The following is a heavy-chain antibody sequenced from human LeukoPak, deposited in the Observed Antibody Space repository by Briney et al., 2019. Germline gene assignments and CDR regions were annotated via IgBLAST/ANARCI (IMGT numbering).Heavy chain of an antibody. D-gene: IGHD3-22*01. CDR3: ARDAYDSSGYYIDY. CDR1: GYTFTSYG. J-gene: IGHJ4*02. CDR2: ISAYNGNT. Sequence: GASVKVSCKASGYTFTSYGISWVRQAPGQGLEWMGWISAYNGNTNYAQKLQGRVTMTRDTSISTAYMELSRLRSDDTAVYYCARDAYDSSGYYIDYWGQGTLVTVSS. V-gene: IGHV1-18*01.